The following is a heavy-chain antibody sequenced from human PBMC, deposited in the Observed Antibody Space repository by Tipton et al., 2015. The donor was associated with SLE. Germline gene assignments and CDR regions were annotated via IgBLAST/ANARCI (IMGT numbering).Heavy chain of an antibody. J-gene: IGHJ4*02. Sequence: TLSLTCDVSGGSINSGNWWSWVRQPPGEGLEWIGEIYHSGTTNYNPSLKSRVTISVDKSKNHFSLKLTSVTDADTAVYYCARKRYDRSNWYRFDSWGQGTLVTVSS. D-gene: IGHD3-22*01. CDR1: GGSINSGNW. CDR3: ARKRYDRSNWYRFDS. V-gene: IGHV4-4*02. CDR2: IYHSGTT.